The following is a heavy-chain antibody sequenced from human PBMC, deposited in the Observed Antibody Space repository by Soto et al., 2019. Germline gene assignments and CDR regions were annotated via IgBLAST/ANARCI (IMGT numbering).Heavy chain of an antibody. V-gene: IGHV2-5*01. CDR1: GFSLSTSGVG. CDR3: AHRRLNSDAFDI. J-gene: IGHJ3*02. CDR2: IYWNDDK. Sequence: QITLKESGPTLVKPTQTLTLTCTFSGFSLSTSGVGVGWIRQPPGKALEWLALIYWNDDKRYSPSLKSRLTITKDTSKNQVVRTMTNMYPVDTATYYCAHRRLNSDAFDIWGQGTMVTVSS.